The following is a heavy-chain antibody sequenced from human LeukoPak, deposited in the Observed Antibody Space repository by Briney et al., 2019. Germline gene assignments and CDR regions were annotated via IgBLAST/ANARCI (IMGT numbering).Heavy chain of an antibody. Sequence: ASVKVSCKASGYTFTSYDINWVRQATGQGLEWMGWMNPNSGNTGYAQKFQGRVTMTRNTSISTAYMELSSLRSEDTAVYYCARPGDDSSGYAELTGEAFDIWGQGTMVTVSS. CDR2: MNPNSGNT. D-gene: IGHD3-22*01. CDR1: GYTFTSYD. J-gene: IGHJ3*02. V-gene: IGHV1-8*01. CDR3: ARPGDDSSGYAELTGEAFDI.